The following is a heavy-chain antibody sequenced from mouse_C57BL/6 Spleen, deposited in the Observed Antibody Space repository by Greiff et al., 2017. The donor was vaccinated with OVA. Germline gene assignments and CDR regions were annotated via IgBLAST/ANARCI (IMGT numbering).Heavy chain of an antibody. CDR2: INPGSGGT. D-gene: IGHD1-1*01. Sequence: VQLQQSGAELVRPGTSVKVSCKASGYAFTNYLIEWVKQRPGQGLEWIGVINPGSGGTNYNEKFKGKATLTADKSSSTAYMQLSSLTAEDSAVYFCARVYGSSPWFAYWGQGTLVTVSA. J-gene: IGHJ3*01. CDR3: ARVYGSSPWFAY. V-gene: IGHV1-54*01. CDR1: GYAFTNYL.